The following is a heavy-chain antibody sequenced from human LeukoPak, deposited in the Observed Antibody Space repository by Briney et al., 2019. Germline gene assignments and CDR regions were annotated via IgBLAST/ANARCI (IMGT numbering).Heavy chain of an antibody. CDR3: ARDRGYKSFDY. CDR1: GFTFSSSW. D-gene: IGHD3-10*01. Sequence: PGGSLRLSCAASGFTFSSSWMAWVRQAPGKGLEWVANIKPDGSEGSYADSVKGRFTISRDNAKNSLFLQMISLRAEDTAVYYCARDRGYKSFDYWGQGALVTVSS. CDR2: IKPDGSEG. V-gene: IGHV3-7*04. J-gene: IGHJ4*02.